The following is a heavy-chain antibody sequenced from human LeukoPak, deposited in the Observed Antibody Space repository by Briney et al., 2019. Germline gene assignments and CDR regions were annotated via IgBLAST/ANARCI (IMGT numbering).Heavy chain of an antibody. D-gene: IGHD6-13*01. CDR2: FDPEDGET. CDR3: ATGRSGSWYYYNAAQGDFGFDY. Sequence: GASVKVSCKVSGYTLTELSMHWVRQAPGKGLEWMGGFDPEDGETIYAQKFQGRVTMTEDTSTDTAYMELSSLRSEDTAVYYCATGRSGSWYYYNAAQGDFGFDYWGQGTLVTVSS. J-gene: IGHJ4*02. V-gene: IGHV1-24*01. CDR1: GYTLTELS.